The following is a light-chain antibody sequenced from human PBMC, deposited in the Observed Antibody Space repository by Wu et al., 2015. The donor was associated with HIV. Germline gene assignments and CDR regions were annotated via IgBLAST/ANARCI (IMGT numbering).Light chain of an antibody. J-gene: IGKJ4*01. V-gene: IGKV1-NL1*01. CDR2: AAS. Sequence: DIQMTQSPSTLSASVGDRVTITCRASQSISNWVAWYQQRPGKAPKLPLYAASRLESGVPSRFSGSGSGTDYTLTISSLQPEDFATYYCQQYYSSPPELTFGGGTKVEIK. CDR3: QQYYSSPPELT. CDR1: QSISNW.